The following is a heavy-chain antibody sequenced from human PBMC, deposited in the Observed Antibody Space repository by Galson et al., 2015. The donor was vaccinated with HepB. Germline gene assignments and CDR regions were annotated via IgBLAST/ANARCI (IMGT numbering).Heavy chain of an antibody. J-gene: IGHJ4*02. CDR1: GFSLSTSGLC. V-gene: IGHV2-70*11. D-gene: IGHD4-17*01. Sequence: ALVKPTQTLTLTCTFSGFSLSTSGLCVSWIRQPPGKALEWLARIDWDDDKYYSTSLKTRLTISKDTSKNQVVLTMTNMDPVDTATYYCARTNDYGDYDPGFDYWGQGTLVTVSS. CDR2: IDWDDDK. CDR3: ARTNDYGDYDPGFDY.